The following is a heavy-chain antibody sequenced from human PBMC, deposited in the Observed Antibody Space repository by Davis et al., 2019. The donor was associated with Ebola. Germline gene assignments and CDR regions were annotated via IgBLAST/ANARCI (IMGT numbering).Heavy chain of an antibody. CDR2: ISYDGSNK. J-gene: IGHJ6*02. CDR1: GFTFDDYA. D-gene: IGHD2-2*01. CDR3: ARDRGYCSSTSCYVSYYYYGMDV. Sequence: GGSLRLSCAASGFTFDDYAMHWVRQAPGKGLEWVAVISYDGSNKYYADSVKGRFTISRDNSKNTLYLQMNSLRAEDTAVYYCARDRGYCSSTSCYVSYYYYGMDVWGQGTTVTVSS. V-gene: IGHV3-30-3*01.